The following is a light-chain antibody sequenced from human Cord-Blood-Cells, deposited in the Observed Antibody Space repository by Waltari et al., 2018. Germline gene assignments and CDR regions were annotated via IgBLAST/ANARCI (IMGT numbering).Light chain of an antibody. CDR2: KVY. CDR1: QSLVYSDGNTY. J-gene: IGKJ2*03. V-gene: IGKV2-30*01. Sequence: DVVMTQSPLSLPXXLGXPASISCRSNQSLVYSDGNTYLNWFQQTPGQSPRRLIYKVYNRDSGVPDRFIGSGSGTDFTLKISRVEAEDVGVYYXMQGXHWPMYXF. CDR3: MQGXHWPMYX.